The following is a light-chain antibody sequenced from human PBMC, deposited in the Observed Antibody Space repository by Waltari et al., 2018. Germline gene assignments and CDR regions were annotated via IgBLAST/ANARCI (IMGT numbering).Light chain of an antibody. J-gene: IGLJ3*02. Sequence: QPVLIQPPSASGTLGQRVTISCSGSSSNIGGNTVNWYQQFPGPAPKVFIYNNNPRPSGVPVRCSGSKSGTSASLAISGLQSEDEANYYCAAWDDSVNAWLFGGGAKLTVL. CDR1: SSNIGGNT. V-gene: IGLV1-44*01. CDR2: NNN. CDR3: AAWDDSVNAWL.